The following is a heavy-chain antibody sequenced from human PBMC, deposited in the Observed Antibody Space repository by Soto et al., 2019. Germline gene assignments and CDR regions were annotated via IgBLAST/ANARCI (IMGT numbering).Heavy chain of an antibody. Sequence: QVQLVESGGGVVQPGRSLRLSCAASGFTFSSYGMHWVRQAPGKGLEWVAVIWYDGSNKYYADSVKGRFTISRDNSKNTLYLQMNSLRAEDTAVYYCARDLRYSSSWYLGAEYLQHWGQGTLVTVSS. J-gene: IGHJ1*01. CDR1: GFTFSSYG. D-gene: IGHD6-13*01. CDR3: ARDLRYSSSWYLGAEYLQH. CDR2: IWYDGSNK. V-gene: IGHV3-33*01.